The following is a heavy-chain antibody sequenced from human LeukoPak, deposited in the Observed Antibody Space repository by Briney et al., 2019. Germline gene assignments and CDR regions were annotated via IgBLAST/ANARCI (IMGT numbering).Heavy chain of an antibody. J-gene: IGHJ4*02. V-gene: IGHV4-59*01. CDR3: ASYSYYYDSSGYFDY. CDR1: GGSISSYY. D-gene: IGHD3-22*01. CDR2: IYYSGST. Sequence: SETLSLTCTVSGGSISSYYWSWIRQPPGKGLEWIGYIYYSGSTNYNPSLKSRVTISVDTSKNQFSLKLSSVTAADTAVYYCASYSYYYDSSGYFDYWGQGSLVTVSS.